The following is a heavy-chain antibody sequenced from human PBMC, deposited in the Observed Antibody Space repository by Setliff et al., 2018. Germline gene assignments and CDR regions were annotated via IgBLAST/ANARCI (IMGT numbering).Heavy chain of an antibody. CDR2: IKQDGSEK. CDR1: GFTFSSYW. Sequence: PGGSLRLSCAASGFTFSSYWMSWVRQAPGKGLEWVANIKQDGSEKYYVDSVKGRFTISRDNTKNSLYLQMNSLRAEDTAIYYCAREGGSSWSHAFNIWGQGTMVTVSS. J-gene: IGHJ3*02. CDR3: AREGGSSWSHAFNI. D-gene: IGHD6-13*01. V-gene: IGHV3-7*01.